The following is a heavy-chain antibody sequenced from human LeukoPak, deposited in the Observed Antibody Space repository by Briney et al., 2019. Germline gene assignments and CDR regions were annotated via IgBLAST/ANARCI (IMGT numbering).Heavy chain of an antibody. Sequence: GGSLRLSCAASGFTLSSYWMTWVRQAPGKGLEWVANIKYDGSERDYVDSVKGRFTISRDNAKNSLYLQMNSLRAEDTAIYYCARDIAAVGLFFDYWGQGTLVTVSS. CDR3: ARDIAAVGLFFDY. J-gene: IGHJ4*02. CDR1: GFTLSSYW. CDR2: IKYDGSER. D-gene: IGHD6-13*01. V-gene: IGHV3-7*01.